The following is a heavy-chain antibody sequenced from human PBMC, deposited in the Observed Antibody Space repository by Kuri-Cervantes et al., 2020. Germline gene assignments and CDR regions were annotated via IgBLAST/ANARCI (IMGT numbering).Heavy chain of an antibody. D-gene: IGHD5-24*01. Sequence: GGSLRLSCKGSGYTFTKYWIGWVRQMPGKGLDWMGIIYPGDSDIRYSPSFQGQVAISADKSITTAYLQWSSLKASDTAMYYCARGLRDDYNAFDVFDIWGQGTMVTVSS. CDR3: ARGLRDDYNAFDVFDI. V-gene: IGHV5-51*01. CDR2: IYPGDSDI. J-gene: IGHJ3*02. CDR1: GYTFTKYW.